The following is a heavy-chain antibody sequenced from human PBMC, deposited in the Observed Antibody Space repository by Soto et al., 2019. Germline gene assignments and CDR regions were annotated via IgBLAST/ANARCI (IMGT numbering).Heavy chain of an antibody. J-gene: IGHJ4*02. CDR1: GFSFAGYW. V-gene: IGHV5-10-1*01. CDR3: ARQIYDSDTGPNFQYYFDS. CDR2: IDPSDSQT. D-gene: IGHD3-22*01. Sequence: GESLKISCKGSGFSFAGYWITWVRQKPGKGLEWMGRIDPSDSQTYYSPSFRGHVTISVTKSITTVFLQWSSLRASDTAMYYCARQIYDSDTGPNFQYYFDSWGQGTPVTVSS.